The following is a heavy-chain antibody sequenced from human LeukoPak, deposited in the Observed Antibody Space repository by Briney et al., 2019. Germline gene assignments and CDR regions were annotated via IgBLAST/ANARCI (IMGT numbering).Heavy chain of an antibody. CDR3: ARVDTAMGRGMDV. D-gene: IGHD5-18*01. J-gene: IGHJ6*02. CDR2: ISSSSSTI. CDR1: GFTFSSYS. V-gene: IGHV3-48*01. Sequence: GGSLRLSCAASGFTFSSYSMNWVRQAPGKGLEWVSYISSSSSTIYYADSVKGPFTISRDNAKNSLYLQMNSLRAEDTAVYYCARVDTAMGRGMDVWGQGTTVTVSS.